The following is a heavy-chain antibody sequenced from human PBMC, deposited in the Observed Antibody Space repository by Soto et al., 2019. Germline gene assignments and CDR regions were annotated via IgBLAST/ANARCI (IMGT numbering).Heavy chain of an antibody. Sequence: QVQLVESGGGVVQPGRSLRLSCAASGFTFSSYAMHWFRQAPGKGLEWVAVISYDGSNKYYADSVKGRFTISRDNSKNTLYLQMNSLRAEDTAVYYCARDGYMGGIAVAGPKWWFDPWGQGTLVTVSS. J-gene: IGHJ5*02. CDR3: ARDGYMGGIAVAGPKWWFDP. D-gene: IGHD6-19*01. CDR2: ISYDGSNK. V-gene: IGHV3-30-3*01. CDR1: GFTFSSYA.